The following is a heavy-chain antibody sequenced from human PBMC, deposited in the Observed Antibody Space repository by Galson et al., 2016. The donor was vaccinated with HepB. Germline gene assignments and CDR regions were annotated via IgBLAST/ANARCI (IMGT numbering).Heavy chain of an antibody. D-gene: IGHD5-12*01. CDR1: RGTFSSDT. CDR2: IIPIFGTA. CDR3: ARGVATGPNYYYMDV. V-gene: IGHV1-69*06. J-gene: IGHJ6*03. Sequence: SVKVSCKASRGTFSSDTISWVRQAPGQGLEWMGGIIPIFGTANYAQKLQGRVTINVDKSTTTAYMELSRLRSEDTAVYYCARGVATGPNYYYMDVWGKGTTGTVSS.